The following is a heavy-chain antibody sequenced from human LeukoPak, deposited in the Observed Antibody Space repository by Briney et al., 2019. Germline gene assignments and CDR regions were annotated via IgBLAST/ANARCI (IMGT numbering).Heavy chain of an antibody. J-gene: IGHJ4*02. Sequence: ASVKVSCKASGYTFTSYGISWVRQAPGQGLEWMGWISAYNGNTNYAQKLQGRVTMTTDTSTSTAYMELRSLRSDDTAVYYCASNPGLRYFDWSFDYWGQGTLVTVSS. V-gene: IGHV1-18*01. D-gene: IGHD3-9*01. CDR2: ISAYNGNT. CDR1: GYTFTSYG. CDR3: ASNPGLRYFDWSFDY.